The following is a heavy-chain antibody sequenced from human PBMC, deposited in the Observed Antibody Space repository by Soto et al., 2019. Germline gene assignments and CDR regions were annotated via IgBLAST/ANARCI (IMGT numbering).Heavy chain of an antibody. Sequence: ASVKVSCKVSGYTLTELSMHWVRQAPGKGLEWMGGFDPEDGETIYAQKFQGRVTMTEDTSTDTAYMELSSLRSEDTAVYYCATADREWGATPRSFDYWGQGTLVTVSS. V-gene: IGHV1-24*01. D-gene: IGHD1-26*01. J-gene: IGHJ4*02. CDR2: FDPEDGET. CDR1: GYTLTELS. CDR3: ATADREWGATPRSFDY.